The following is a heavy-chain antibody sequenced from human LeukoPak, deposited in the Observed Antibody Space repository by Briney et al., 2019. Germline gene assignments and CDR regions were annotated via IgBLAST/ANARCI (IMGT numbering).Heavy chain of an antibody. J-gene: IGHJ4*02. V-gene: IGHV3-20*04. Sequence: GGSLRLSCAASGFTFDDYGMSWVRQAPGKGLEWVSGINWNGGSTGYADSVKGRLTISRDNAKNSLYLQMNSLRAEDTALYYCARGTIGYSSSWYTDYWGQGTLVTVSS. CDR1: GFTFDDYG. D-gene: IGHD6-13*01. CDR3: ARGTIGYSSSWYTDY. CDR2: INWNGGST.